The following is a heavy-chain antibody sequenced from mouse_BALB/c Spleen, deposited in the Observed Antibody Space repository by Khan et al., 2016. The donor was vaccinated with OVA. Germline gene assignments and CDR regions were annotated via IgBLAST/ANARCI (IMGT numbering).Heavy chain of an antibody. CDR1: GYTFKNHG. CDR3: ARPPVCSDVMVY. J-gene: IGHJ4*01. CDR2: INTYTGEP. V-gene: IGHV9-3-1*01. Sequence: QIQLVQSGPELKKPGETVSISCTASGYTFKNHGMNWVNQAPGKGLKWMGWINTYTGEPTYVEDFKGRFAFSLETSARTAYLQINNLKNEDTATDFWARPPVCSDVMVYWGQGTSVTVSS.